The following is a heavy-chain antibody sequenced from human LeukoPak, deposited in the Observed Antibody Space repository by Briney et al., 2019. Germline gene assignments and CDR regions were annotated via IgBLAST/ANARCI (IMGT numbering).Heavy chain of an antibody. J-gene: IGHJ6*02. V-gene: IGHV1-69*13. CDR1: GGTFSSYA. CDR3: ARGGGDGYNHDYYYGMDV. Sequence: SVKVSCKASGGTFSSYAISWVRQAPGQGLEWMGGIIPIFGTANYAQKFQGRVTITADESTSTAYMELSSLRSEDTAVYYCARGGGDGYNHDYYYGMDVWGQGTTVTVSS. D-gene: IGHD5-24*01. CDR2: IIPIFGTA.